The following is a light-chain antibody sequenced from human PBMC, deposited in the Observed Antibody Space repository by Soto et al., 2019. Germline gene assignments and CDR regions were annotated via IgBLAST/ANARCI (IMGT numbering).Light chain of an antibody. CDR3: CSYAGSPYV. J-gene: IGLJ1*01. V-gene: IGLV2-11*01. CDR2: DVI. CDR1: RSDVGAYNY. Sequence: QYVLTRPRSVSGSPGQSVTISCTGARSDVGAYNYVSWYQQHPVKAPKLMIYDVITRPSGVPDRFSGSKSGTTASLTISGLQAEDEADYYCCSYAGSPYVFGTGTKVTV.